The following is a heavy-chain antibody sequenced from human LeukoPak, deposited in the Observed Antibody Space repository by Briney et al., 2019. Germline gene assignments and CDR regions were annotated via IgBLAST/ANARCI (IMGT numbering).Heavy chain of an antibody. D-gene: IGHD3-16*01. CDR3: ARDMLTFGDK. V-gene: IGHV3-48*02. CDR1: GLSFGAHA. J-gene: IGHJ4*02. Sequence: PGGSLRLSCAASGLSFGAHAMHWVRQAPGKGLEWVSYISSSSSTIYYADSVKGRFTISRDNAKNSLYLQMNSLRDEDTAVYYCARDMLTFGDKWGQGTLVTVSS. CDR2: ISSSSSTI.